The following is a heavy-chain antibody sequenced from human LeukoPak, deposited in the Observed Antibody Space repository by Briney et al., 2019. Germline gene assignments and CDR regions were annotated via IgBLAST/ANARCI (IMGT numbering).Heavy chain of an antibody. Sequence: PGGSLRLSCATSGFTFRNYGTHWVRQAPGKGLEWVAIIWFDGSKNYYADSVKGRFTISRDNFNNTLYLQMNSLRAEDTGLYYCARAPYTTGRSFYFDSWGQGTLVTVSS. CDR3: ARAPYTTGRSFYFDS. J-gene: IGHJ4*02. V-gene: IGHV3-33*01. CDR1: GFTFRNYG. CDR2: IWFDGSKN. D-gene: IGHD2-2*02.